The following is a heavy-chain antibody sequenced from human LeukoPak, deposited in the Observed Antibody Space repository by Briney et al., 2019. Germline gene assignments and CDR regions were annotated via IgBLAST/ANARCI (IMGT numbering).Heavy chain of an antibody. V-gene: IGHV3-48*04. CDR3: ARVRRYGSAPLYSYGLDV. Sequence: QPGGSLRLSCAASGFTFSTYSLNWVRQAPGKGLEWVSYISSSSGTLYYADSVKGRFTISRDNAKDTLYLQMNSLRAEDTAVYYCARVRRYGSAPLYSYGLDVWGRGTTVTVSS. CDR2: ISSSSGTL. CDR1: GFTFSTYS. J-gene: IGHJ6*02. D-gene: IGHD3-10*01.